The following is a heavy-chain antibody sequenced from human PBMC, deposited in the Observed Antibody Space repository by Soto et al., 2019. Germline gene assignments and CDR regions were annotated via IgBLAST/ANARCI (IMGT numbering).Heavy chain of an antibody. D-gene: IGHD2-15*01. V-gene: IGHV2-5*02. Sequence: QITLKESGPALVKPTQTLTLTCTFSGFSLSTSGVGVAWIRQPPGTALEWLALIYWDEDKRSRPSLETRLTIAQDTSKDQVGLTMTNVDSVDTATYYCAYLPCSGGSCYWFSYSGMDVWGQGTTVIVSS. CDR1: GFSLSTSGVG. CDR2: IYWDEDK. CDR3: AYLPCSGGSCYWFSYSGMDV. J-gene: IGHJ6*02.